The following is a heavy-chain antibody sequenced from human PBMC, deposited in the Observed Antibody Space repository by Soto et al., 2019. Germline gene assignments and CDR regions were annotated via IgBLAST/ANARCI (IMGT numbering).Heavy chain of an antibody. D-gene: IGHD2-8*02. V-gene: IGHV4-34*01. J-gene: IGHJ4*02. CDR2: INHSGST. CDR1: GGSFSGYY. CDR3: ARDKITGLFDY. Sequence: QVQLQQWGAGLLKPSETLSLTCAVYGGSFSGYYWTWIRQPPGTGLEWIGEINHSGSTNYNPSLKSRATISVDTSKNQFSLKLTSVTAADPAVYYCARDKITGLFDYWGQGTLVTVSS.